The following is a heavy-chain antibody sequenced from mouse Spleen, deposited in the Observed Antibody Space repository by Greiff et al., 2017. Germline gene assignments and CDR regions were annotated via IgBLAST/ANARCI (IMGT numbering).Heavy chain of an antibody. CDR3: ARGYYYGTGGYFDY. D-gene: IGHD1-1*01. J-gene: IGHJ2*01. Sequence: QVQLQQSGAELVRPGSSVKLSCKASGYTFTSYWMHWVKQRPIQGLEWIGNIDPSDSETHYNQKFKDKATLTVDKSSSTAYMQLSSLTSEDSAVYYCARGYYYGTGGYFDYWGQGTTLTVSS. CDR1: GYTFTSYW. V-gene: IGHV1-52*01. CDR2: IDPSDSET.